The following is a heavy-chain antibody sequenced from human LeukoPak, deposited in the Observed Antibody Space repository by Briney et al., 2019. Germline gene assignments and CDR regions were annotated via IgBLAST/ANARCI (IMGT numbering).Heavy chain of an antibody. V-gene: IGHV1-8*01. CDR2: MNPNSGNT. D-gene: IGHD2-2*01. J-gene: IGHJ2*01. CDR3: ARGTDTKPFWYFDL. CDR1: GYTFTSYD. Sequence: ASVKVSCKASGYTFTSYDINWVQQATGQGLEWMGWMNPNSGNTGYAQKFQGRVTMTRNTSISTAYMELSSLRSEDTAVYYCARGTDTKPFWYFDLWGRGTLVTVSS.